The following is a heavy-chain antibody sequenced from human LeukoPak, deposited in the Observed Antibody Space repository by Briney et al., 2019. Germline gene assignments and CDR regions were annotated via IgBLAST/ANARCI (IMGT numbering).Heavy chain of an antibody. V-gene: IGHV1-2*02. CDR1: GYIFTANY. D-gene: IGHD1-1*01. J-gene: IGHJ4*02. CDR3: ASQPGGNDNALDY. Sequence: GAAVKVSCKASGYIFTANYIHWVRQAPGQGLEWMGWISPKTGGTKIPQKFQGRVTLTRDTSITTAYVEVSRLTSDDTAVYYCASQPGGNDNALDYWGPGTLVTVSS. CDR2: ISPKTGGT.